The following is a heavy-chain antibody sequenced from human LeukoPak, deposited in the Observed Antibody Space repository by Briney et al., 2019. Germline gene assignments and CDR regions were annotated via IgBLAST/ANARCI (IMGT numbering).Heavy chain of an antibody. CDR3: ARDDRGSSSWYRVDAFDI. CDR2: ISYDGSNK. Sequence: PGGSLRLSCAASGFTFSSYAMHWVRQAPGKGLEWVAVISYDGSNKYYADSVKGRFTISRDNSKNTLYLQMNSLRAEDTAVYYCARDDRGSSSWYRVDAFDIWGQGTMVTVSS. J-gene: IGHJ3*02. D-gene: IGHD6-13*01. V-gene: IGHV3-30-3*01. CDR1: GFTFSSYA.